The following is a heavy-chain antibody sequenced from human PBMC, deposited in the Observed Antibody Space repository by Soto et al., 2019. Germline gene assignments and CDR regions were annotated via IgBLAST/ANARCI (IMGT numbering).Heavy chain of an antibody. CDR1: GFTFNSYS. J-gene: IGHJ3*01. CDR3: ARYDAFKAFDL. CDR2: ISSGSVYI. Sequence: GASVKVSCAASGFTFNSYSVNWVRQAPGKGLEWVASISSGSVYIDFADSVKGRFTISRDDVTNSVSLQMDSLRVEDTGIYYCARYDAFKAFDLWGQGTMVTVSS. D-gene: IGHD1-1*01. V-gene: IGHV3-21*01.